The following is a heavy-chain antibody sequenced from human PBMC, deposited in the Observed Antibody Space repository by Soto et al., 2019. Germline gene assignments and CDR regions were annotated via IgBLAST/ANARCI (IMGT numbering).Heavy chain of an antibody. CDR1: GYTFTSYY. Sequence: QVQLVQSGAEAKKPGASVKVSCKASGYTFTSYYMHWVRQAPGKGLEWMGIINPSGTTTDYAQKFQGRVTMTRDTSTSTYYVELSSLRSEDTAVYYFARPPIASNYYYGRDVWGQGTTVTVSS. J-gene: IGHJ6*02. D-gene: IGHD2-2*01. CDR2: INPSGTTT. V-gene: IGHV1-46*01. CDR3: ARPPIASNYYYGRDV.